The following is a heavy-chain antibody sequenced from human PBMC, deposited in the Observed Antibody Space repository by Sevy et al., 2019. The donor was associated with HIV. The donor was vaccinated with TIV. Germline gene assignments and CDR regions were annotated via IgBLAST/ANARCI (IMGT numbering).Heavy chain of an antibody. CDR2: IKPDGSES. CDR1: GFTFNNFW. D-gene: IGHD3-16*01. J-gene: IGHJ4*01. CDR3: ARDVGGDYFDY. V-gene: IGHV3-7*03. Sequence: GGSLRLSCVASGFTFNNFWMAWVRQAPGKGLEWFANIKPDGSESNHVGSVKGRFTISRDNAKNTLYLQMNSLTAEDTAVYYCARDVGGDYFDYWGQGTLVTVSS.